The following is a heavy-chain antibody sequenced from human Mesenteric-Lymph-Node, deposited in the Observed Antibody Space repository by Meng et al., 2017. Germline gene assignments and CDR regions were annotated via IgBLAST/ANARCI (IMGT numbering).Heavy chain of an antibody. CDR3: ARGRGYGSGSYYKTYYYGMDV. CDR1: GGTFSSYA. CDR2: IIPIFGTA. J-gene: IGHJ6*02. V-gene: IGHV1-69*13. Sequence: SVKVSCKASGGTFSSYAISWVRQAPGQGLEWMGGIIPIFGTANYAQKFQGRVTITADESTSTAYMGLSSLRSEDTAVYYCARGRGYGSGSYYKTYYYGMDVWGQGTTVTVSS. D-gene: IGHD3-10*01.